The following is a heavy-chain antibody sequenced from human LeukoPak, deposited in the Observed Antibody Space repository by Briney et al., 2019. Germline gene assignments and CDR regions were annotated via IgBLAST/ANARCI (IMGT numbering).Heavy chain of an antibody. Sequence: GASVKVSCKASGGTFSSYAISWVRQAPGQGLEWMGGIIPIFGTANYAQKFQGRVTITADKSTSTAYMELSSLRSEDTAVYYCASSYSSSWYGAFDIWGQGTMVTVSS. CDR3: ASSYSSSWYGAFDI. CDR1: GGTFSSYA. D-gene: IGHD6-13*01. V-gene: IGHV1-69*06. J-gene: IGHJ3*02. CDR2: IIPIFGTA.